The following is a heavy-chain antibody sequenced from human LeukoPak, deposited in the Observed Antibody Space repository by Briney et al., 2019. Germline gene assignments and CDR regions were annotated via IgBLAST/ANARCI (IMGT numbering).Heavy chain of an antibody. CDR1: GGTFSRYA. D-gene: IGHD6-13*01. CDR3: ARDSDSSSWSRRFDP. V-gene: IGHV1-69*01. J-gene: IGHJ5*02. Sequence: SVTVSRKASGGTFSRYAISWVRQAAGQGPEGMGGIIPIFGTANYAQKFQGRVTITADESTSTAYMELSSLRSEDTAVYYCARDSDSSSWSRRFDPWGQGTLVTVSS. CDR2: IIPIFGTA.